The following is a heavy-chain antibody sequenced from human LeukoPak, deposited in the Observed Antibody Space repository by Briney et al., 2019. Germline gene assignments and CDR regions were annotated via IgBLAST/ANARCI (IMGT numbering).Heavy chain of an antibody. CDR2: INPNSGGT. D-gene: IGHD6-13*01. CDR3: ARDFGVKAAAGRTYNWFDP. V-gene: IGHV1-2*02. J-gene: IGHJ5*02. CDR1: GYTFTGYY. Sequence: GASVKVSCKASGYTFTGYYMHWVRQAPGQGLEWMGWINPNSGGTNYAQKFQGRVTMTRDTSISTAYMELSRLRSDDTAVYYCARDFGVKAAAGRTYNWFDPWGQGTLVTVSS.